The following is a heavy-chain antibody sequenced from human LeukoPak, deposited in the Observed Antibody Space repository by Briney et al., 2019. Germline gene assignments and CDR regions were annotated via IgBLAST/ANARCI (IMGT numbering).Heavy chain of an antibody. V-gene: IGHV3-23*01. Sequence: GGSLRLSCAVSGFTFSSYAMNWVRQAPGKGLEWVSVISTSGDSIYYADAVKGRFTISRDNSKNTVYLQMNSLRAEDTAVYFCAKAAYLYGSGSYYNDYSGQGTLVTVSS. CDR3: AKAAYLYGSGSYYNDY. J-gene: IGHJ4*02. CDR2: ISTSGDSI. D-gene: IGHD3-10*01. CDR1: GFTFSSYA.